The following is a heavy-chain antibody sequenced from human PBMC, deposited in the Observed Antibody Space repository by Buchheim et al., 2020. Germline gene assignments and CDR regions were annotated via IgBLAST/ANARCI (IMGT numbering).Heavy chain of an antibody. Sequence: EVRLVESGGGLAQPGGSLRLSCAASGFSFNVYWMSWIRQAPGKGLQWVANIKPDGSEGYYMDSVRGRFTISRDNAKNSLYLQINSLRAEDTALYYCARDNNNLFDYWGQGT. D-gene: IGHD1/OR15-1a*01. CDR3: ARDNNNLFDY. V-gene: IGHV3-7*01. CDR2: IKPDGSEG. CDR1: GFSFNVYW. J-gene: IGHJ4*02.